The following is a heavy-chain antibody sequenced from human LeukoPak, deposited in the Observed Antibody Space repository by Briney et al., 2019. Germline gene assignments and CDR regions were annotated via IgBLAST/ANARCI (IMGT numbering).Heavy chain of an antibody. CDR3: AKAFIQPPELYFDY. D-gene: IGHD1-14*01. Sequence: PXXSLRLSCXXXXFTFSSXAMHWVRQAPGKGLEWVAVISYDGSNKYYADSVKGRFTISRDNSKNTLYLQMNSLRAEDTAVYYCAKAFIQPPELYFDYWGQGTLVTVSS. CDR2: ISYDGSNK. V-gene: IGHV3-30-3*01. CDR1: XFTFSSXA. J-gene: IGHJ4*02.